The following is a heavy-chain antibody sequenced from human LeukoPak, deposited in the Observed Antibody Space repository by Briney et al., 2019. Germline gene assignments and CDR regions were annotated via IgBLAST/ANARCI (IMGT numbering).Heavy chain of an antibody. CDR1: GGSISSGGYY. CDR2: IYHSGST. CDR3: ARDKKLLTAAFDI. Sequence: SQTLSLTCTVSGGSISSGGYYWSWIRQPPGKGLEWIGYIYHSGSTYYNPSLKSRVTISVDRSKNQFSLELSSVTAADTAVYYCARDKKLLTAAFDIWGQGTMVTVSS. D-gene: IGHD2-15*01. V-gene: IGHV4-30-2*01. J-gene: IGHJ3*02.